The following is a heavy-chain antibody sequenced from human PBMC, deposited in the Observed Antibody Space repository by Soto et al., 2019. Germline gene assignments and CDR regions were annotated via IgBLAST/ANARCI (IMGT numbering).Heavy chain of an antibody. CDR2: IHHRGNP. CDR3: ARGVTPIRSNNFFDP. V-gene: IGHV4-4*02. CDR1: GTSITTNHW. D-gene: IGHD3-3*02. Sequence: QVQLQESGPGLLKPSGTLSLTCTVSGTSITTNHWWTWVRQPPGKGLEWIGEIHHRGNPSYNPSLSRRVTISVDHPKHLFSLTVTSLTAADTAVYYCARGVTPIRSNNFFDPWGQRAIVTVSS. J-gene: IGHJ5*02.